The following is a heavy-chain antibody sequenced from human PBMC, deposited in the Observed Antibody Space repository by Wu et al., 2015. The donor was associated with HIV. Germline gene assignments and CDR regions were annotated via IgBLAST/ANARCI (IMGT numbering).Heavy chain of an antibody. CDR3: ARVDCSGGSCYILDP. D-gene: IGHD2-15*01. CDR1: GYTFTGYY. V-gene: IGHV1-2*02. Sequence: QVQLVQSGAEVKKPGASVKVSCKASGYTFTGYYMHWVRQAPGQGLEWMGWINPNSGGTNYAQKFQGRVTMTRDTSISTAYMELSRLRSDDTAVYYCARVDCSGGSCYILDPWGQGTLVTVSS. J-gene: IGHJ5*02. CDR2: INPNSGGT.